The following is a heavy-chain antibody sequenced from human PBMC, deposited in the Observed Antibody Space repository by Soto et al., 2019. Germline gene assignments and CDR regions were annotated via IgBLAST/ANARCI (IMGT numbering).Heavy chain of an antibody. Sequence: ASVQVSCKASGYTFTSYYMHWVRQAPGQGLEWMGIINPNGGDTSYVQKFQGRVTVTRDTSTSTVYMELSSLRSEDTAVYYCALGGFDFWGQGTMVTVSS. V-gene: IGHV1-46*01. CDR1: GYTFTSYY. CDR2: INPNGGDT. J-gene: IGHJ3*01. CDR3: ALGGFDF. D-gene: IGHD2-15*01.